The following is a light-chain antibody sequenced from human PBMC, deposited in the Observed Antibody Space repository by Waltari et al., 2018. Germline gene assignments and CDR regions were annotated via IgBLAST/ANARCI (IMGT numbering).Light chain of an antibody. CDR2: YDD. V-gene: IGLV3-21*04. J-gene: IGLJ6*01. CDR1: DIGIKS. Sequence: SYVLTQPPSVSVAPGQTATITCVGDDIGIKSVHWYQQKPGQAPVVVIYYDDDRPSRSPERFSGSNSGNTATLTISRVEAGDVADYYCQVWDSDTDHQVFGSGTKVSVL. CDR3: QVWDSDTDHQV.